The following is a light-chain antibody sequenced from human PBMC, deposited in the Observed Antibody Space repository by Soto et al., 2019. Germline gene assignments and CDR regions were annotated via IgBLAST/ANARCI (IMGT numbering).Light chain of an antibody. CDR2: GTS. Sequence: DIVMTQSPATLSVSPGERATLSCRAAQSIRSNLAWYQQKPGQAPRLLIYGTSTRAIAIPARFSGSGSGTEFSRTISSLQSEEFAGYYCQQYDNWPRTFGRGTKVEIK. J-gene: IGKJ2*01. V-gene: IGKV3-15*01. CDR1: QSIRSN. CDR3: QQYDNWPRT.